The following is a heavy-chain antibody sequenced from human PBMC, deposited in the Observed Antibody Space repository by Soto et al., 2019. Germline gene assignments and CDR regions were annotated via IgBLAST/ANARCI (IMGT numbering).Heavy chain of an antibody. D-gene: IGHD2-2*01. CDR1: GFTVNIDY. CDR3: AIDTHNASRAVH. CDR2: IHPDGAT. J-gene: IGHJ4*02. Sequence: ESGGGLVQPGESMRLSCAASGFTVNIDYMSWVRQAPGKGLEWVSLIHPDGATSYADSVKGRFIVSRDNSKSTLYLQMNSLRVEDTAIYYWAIDTHNASRAVHWAQGIMVTFSS. V-gene: IGHV3-66*01.